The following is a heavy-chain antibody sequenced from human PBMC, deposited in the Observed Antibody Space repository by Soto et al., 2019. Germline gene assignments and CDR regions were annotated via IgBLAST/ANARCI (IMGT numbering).Heavy chain of an antibody. V-gene: IGHV4-59*01. D-gene: IGHD4-17*01. CDR1: GGSISSYY. J-gene: IGHJ3*02. CDR3: ARSRYGDYRRIDAFDI. Sequence: QVQLQESGPGLVKPSETLSLTCTVSGGSISSYYWSWIRQPPGKGLEWIGYIYYSGSTNYNPSLKSRVTISVDTSKNQFSLKLSSVTAADTAVYYCARSRYGDYRRIDAFDIWGQGTMVTVSS. CDR2: IYYSGST.